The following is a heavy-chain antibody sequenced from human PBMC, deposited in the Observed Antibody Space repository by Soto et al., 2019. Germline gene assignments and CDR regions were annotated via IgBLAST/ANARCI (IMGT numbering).Heavy chain of an antibody. Sequence: QVQLQESGPGLVKPSETLSLTCTVSGGSIGTYYWSWIRQPPGKGPEWIGYIYYTGNANSNPSLKXXVXXSVDTSTHRFSLKLRSVTAADTAIYYCARGQSSGRFSRFDPWGQGTLVVVSS. J-gene: IGHJ5*02. CDR2: IYYTGNA. D-gene: IGHD6-19*01. CDR3: ARGQSSGRFSRFDP. CDR1: GGSIGTYY. V-gene: IGHV4-59*01.